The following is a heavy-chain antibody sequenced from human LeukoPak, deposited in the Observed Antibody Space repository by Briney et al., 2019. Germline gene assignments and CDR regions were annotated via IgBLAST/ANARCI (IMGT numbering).Heavy chain of an antibody. Sequence: ASVKVPCKASGYTFTSYGISWVRQAPGQGLEWMGWISAYNGNTNYAQKLPGRVTMTRNTSTSTAYMELSSLESEDTAVYYCASALKRGSAGTLIDYWGQGTLVTVSS. D-gene: IGHD6-13*01. J-gene: IGHJ4*02. V-gene: IGHV1-18*01. CDR3: ASALKRGSAGTLIDY. CDR2: ISAYNGNT. CDR1: GYTFTSYG.